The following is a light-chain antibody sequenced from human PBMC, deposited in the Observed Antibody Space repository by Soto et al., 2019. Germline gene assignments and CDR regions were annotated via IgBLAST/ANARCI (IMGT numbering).Light chain of an antibody. CDR2: AAS. V-gene: IGKV1-39*01. CDR1: QSISSY. CDR3: QQSYSTPRT. Sequence: DIQITHSPSSLSASVGDIFTITFRASQSISSYLNWYQQKPGKAPKLLIYAASSLQSGVPSRFSGSGSGTDFTLTISSLQPEDFATYYCQQSYSTPRTFGQGTKVDIK. J-gene: IGKJ1*01.